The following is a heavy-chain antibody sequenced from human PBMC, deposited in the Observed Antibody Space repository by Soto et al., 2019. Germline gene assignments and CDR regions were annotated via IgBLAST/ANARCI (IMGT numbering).Heavy chain of an antibody. J-gene: IGHJ6*02. CDR1: GFTFSSYS. D-gene: IGHD3-10*01. CDR2: ISSSSSYI. V-gene: IGHV3-21*01. Sequence: EVQLVESGGGLVKPEGSLRLSCAASGFTFSSYSMNWVRQAPGKGLEWVSSISSSSSYIYYADSVKGRFTISRDNAKNSLYLQMNSLRAEDTAVYYCARDHITMVRGVMGTYGMDVWGQGTTVTVSS. CDR3: ARDHITMVRGVMGTYGMDV.